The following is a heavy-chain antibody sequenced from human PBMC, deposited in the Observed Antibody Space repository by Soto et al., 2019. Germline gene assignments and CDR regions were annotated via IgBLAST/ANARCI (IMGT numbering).Heavy chain of an antibody. CDR2: INPNSGGT. J-gene: IGHJ5*02. V-gene: IGHV1-2*04. CDR1: GYTFTGYY. D-gene: IGHD6-19*01. CDR3: AREAVTIAVATNNWFDP. Sequence: ASVKVSCKSSGYTFTGYYMHWVRQAPGQGLEWMGWINPNSGGTNYAQKFQGWVTMTRDTSISTAYMELSRLRSDDTAVYYCAREAVTIAVATNNWFDPWGQGTLVTSPQ.